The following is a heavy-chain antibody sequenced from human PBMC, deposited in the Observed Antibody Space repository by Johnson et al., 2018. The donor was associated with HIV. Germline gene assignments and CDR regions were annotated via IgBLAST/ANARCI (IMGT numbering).Heavy chain of an antibody. CDR3: AGERVGDRSGVDALCI. CDR2: ISFDGSNK. CDR1: GFTFNNYG. V-gene: IGHV3-30*03. J-gene: IGHJ3*02. Sequence: QVQLVESGGGVVQPGRSLRLSCAASGFTFNNYGMHWVRQAPGKGLEWVAVISFDGSNKYYADSVKGRFTISRDNSESTLYLQMNNVRAEDTAVYYCAGERVGDRSGVDALCIWGQGTMVTVAS. D-gene: IGHD6-25*01.